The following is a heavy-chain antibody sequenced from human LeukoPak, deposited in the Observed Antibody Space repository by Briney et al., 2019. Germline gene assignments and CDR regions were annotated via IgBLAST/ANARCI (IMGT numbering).Heavy chain of an antibody. Sequence: GSSVKVSCKASGGTFSSYAISWVRQAPGQGLEWMGRIIPIFGTANYAQEFQGRVTITTDESTSTAYMELSSLRSEDTAVYYCATPGPGSYYALGLAFDIWGQGTMVTVSS. J-gene: IGHJ3*02. V-gene: IGHV1-69*05. CDR2: IIPIFGTA. CDR3: ATPGPGSYYALGLAFDI. D-gene: IGHD1-26*01. CDR1: GGTFSSYA.